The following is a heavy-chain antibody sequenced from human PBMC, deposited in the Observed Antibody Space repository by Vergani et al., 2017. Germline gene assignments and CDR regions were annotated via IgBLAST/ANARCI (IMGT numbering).Heavy chain of an antibody. CDR2: IVHTGRP. Sequence: QVQLQQWGGGLLKPSETLSLTCVVNGGSFTSYHWTWIRQSPGEGLEWVGDIVHTGRPDYNPSLKSRLTMSVDKSRNQFSLTLNSVTATDTAIYFCARVNTETNGHLYYCYYMDVWGQGTAVTVS. CDR3: ARVNTETNGHLYYCYYMDV. CDR1: GGSFTSYH. V-gene: IGHV4-34*12. J-gene: IGHJ6*03. D-gene: IGHD4-11*01.